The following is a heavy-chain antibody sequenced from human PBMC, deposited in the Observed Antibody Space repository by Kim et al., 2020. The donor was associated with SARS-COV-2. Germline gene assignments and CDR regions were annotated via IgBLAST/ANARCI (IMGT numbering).Heavy chain of an antibody. CDR1: GFTFDDYA. CDR2: ISWNSGSI. Sequence: GGSLRHSCAASGFTFDDYAMHWVRQAPGKGLEWVSGISWNSGSIGYADSVKGRFTISRDNAKNSLYLQMNSLRAEDTALYYCAKDQGAFEYYGMDVWGQGTTVTVSS. V-gene: IGHV3-9*01. CDR3: AKDQGAFEYYGMDV. J-gene: IGHJ6*02. D-gene: IGHD3-16*01.